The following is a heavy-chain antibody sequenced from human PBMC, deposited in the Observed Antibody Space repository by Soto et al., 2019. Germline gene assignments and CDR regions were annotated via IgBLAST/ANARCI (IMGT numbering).Heavy chain of an antibody. J-gene: IGHJ5*01. CDR3: AKDVGTAGTKVSCFDF. D-gene: IGHD6-13*01. Sequence: HPGGSLRLSCAASGFTFNNYAMSWVRQAPGKGLEWVSGIAESGANTYYADSVKGRFTISRDNSKNTLSLQMNTLRAEDTAVYYCAKDVGTAGTKVSCFDFWGQGILVTVSS. V-gene: IGHV3-23*01. CDR1: GFTFNNYA. CDR2: IAESGANT.